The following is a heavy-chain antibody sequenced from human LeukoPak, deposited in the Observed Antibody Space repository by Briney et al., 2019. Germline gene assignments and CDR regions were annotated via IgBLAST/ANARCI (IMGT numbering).Heavy chain of an antibody. V-gene: IGHV4-59*01. J-gene: IGHJ4*02. Sequence: SETLSLTCTVSGGSISSYYWSWIRQPPGKGLEWIGYIYYSGSTNYNPSLKSRVTISVDTSKNQFSLKLSSVTAADTAVYYCARTLDWSGCYFDYWGQGTLVTVSS. CDR3: ARTLDWSGCYFDY. D-gene: IGHD3-3*01. CDR2: IYYSGST. CDR1: GGSISSYY.